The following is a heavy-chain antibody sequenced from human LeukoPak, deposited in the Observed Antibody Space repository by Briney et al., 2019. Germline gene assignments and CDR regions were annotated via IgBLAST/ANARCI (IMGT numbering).Heavy chain of an antibody. CDR3: ARGWWELYFRAYFDY. Sequence: GGSLRLSCAASGFTFSSYSMNWVRQAPGKGLEWVSSISSSSSYIYYADSVKGRFTISRDNAKNSLYLQMNSLRAKDTAVYYCARGWWELYFRAYFDYWGQGTLVTVPS. J-gene: IGHJ4*02. D-gene: IGHD1-26*01. CDR1: GFTFSSYS. V-gene: IGHV3-21*01. CDR2: ISSSSSYI.